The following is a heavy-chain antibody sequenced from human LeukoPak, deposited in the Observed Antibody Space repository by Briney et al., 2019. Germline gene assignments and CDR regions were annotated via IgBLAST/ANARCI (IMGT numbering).Heavy chain of an antibody. V-gene: IGHV3-23*01. CDR1: GFTFSSNT. J-gene: IGHJ4*02. CDR3: AKGVSSSYRDFDR. D-gene: IGHD3-22*01. CDR2: VSTSGDYT. Sequence: GGSLRLSCAASGFTFSSNTMSWVRQAPGKGLEWVSAVSTSGDYTYYADSVKGRFTISRDFSRNTLYVQMNSLRAEDTAVYYCAKGVSSSYRDFDRWGQGTLVTVSS.